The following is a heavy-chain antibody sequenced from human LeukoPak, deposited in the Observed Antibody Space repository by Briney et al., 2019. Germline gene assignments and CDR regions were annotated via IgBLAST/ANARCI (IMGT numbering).Heavy chain of an antibody. V-gene: IGHV1-69*05. D-gene: IGHD4-23*01. CDR2: IIPIFGTA. J-gene: IGHJ4*02. CDR3: ASGPPILLMPGGPSRFDY. CDR1: GDTFSSYA. Sequence: SVKVSCKASGDTFSSYAISWVRQAPGQGLEWMGGIIPIFGTANYAQKFQGRVTITTDESTSTAYMELSSLRSEDTAVYYCASGPPILLMPGGPSRFDYWGQGTLVTVSS.